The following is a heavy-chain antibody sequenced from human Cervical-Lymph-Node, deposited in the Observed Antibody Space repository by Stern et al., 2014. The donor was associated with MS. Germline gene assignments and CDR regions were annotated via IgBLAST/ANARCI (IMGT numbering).Heavy chain of an antibody. V-gene: IGHV3-30*03. CDR1: GFTFSSYG. CDR3: ARDYEDTSMLFDH. CDR2: ISDDGNHK. J-gene: IGHJ4*02. Sequence: VQLVQSGGAVVQPGRSLRLSCAASGFTFSSYGMHWVRPAPGKGLEWVTVISDDGNHKYYAASVKGRFTISRDNSKNTLHLQMNSVTPDDTAIYYCARDYEDTSMLFDHWGQGTLVTVSS. D-gene: IGHD2-8*01.